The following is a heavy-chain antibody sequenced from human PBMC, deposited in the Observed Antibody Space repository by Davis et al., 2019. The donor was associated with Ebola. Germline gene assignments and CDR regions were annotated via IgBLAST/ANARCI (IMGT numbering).Heavy chain of an antibody. CDR3: ARQINSGSRPMDV. J-gene: IGHJ6*04. Sequence: GESLKISCQGSGYSFTNYWIAWVRQMPGKGLEWMGIIYPGDSDTRYSPSFQGQVTISADKSISTAYLQWSSLKASDTAMYYCARQINSGSRPMDVWGKGTTVTVSS. CDR1: GYSFTNYW. D-gene: IGHD1-26*01. CDR2: IYPGDSDT. V-gene: IGHV5-51*01.